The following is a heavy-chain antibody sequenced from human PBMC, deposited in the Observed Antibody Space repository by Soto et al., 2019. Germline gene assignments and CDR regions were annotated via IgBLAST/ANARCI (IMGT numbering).Heavy chain of an antibody. V-gene: IGHV1-8*01. Sequence: ASVKVSCKASGYTFTSYDINWVRQATGQGLEWMGWMNPNSGNTGYAQKFQGRVTMTRNTSISTAYMELRSLRSDDTAVYYCARALENDYGDYGEYFQHWGQGTLVTVSS. D-gene: IGHD4-17*01. CDR1: GYTFTSYD. CDR2: MNPNSGNT. CDR3: ARALENDYGDYGEYFQH. J-gene: IGHJ1*01.